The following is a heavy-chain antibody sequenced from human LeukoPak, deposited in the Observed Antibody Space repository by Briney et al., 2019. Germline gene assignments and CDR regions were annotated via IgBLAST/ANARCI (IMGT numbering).Heavy chain of an antibody. CDR2: INHSGST. Sequence: AETLSLTCAVYGGSFSGYYWSWIRQPPGKGLEWIGEINHSGSTNYNPSLKSRVTISVDTSKNQFSLKLSSVTAADTAVYYCARGGSLRYFDWLLHNKYYFDYWGQGTLVTVSS. J-gene: IGHJ4*02. CDR1: GGSFSGYY. D-gene: IGHD3-9*01. CDR3: ARGGSLRYFDWLLHNKYYFDY. V-gene: IGHV4-34*01.